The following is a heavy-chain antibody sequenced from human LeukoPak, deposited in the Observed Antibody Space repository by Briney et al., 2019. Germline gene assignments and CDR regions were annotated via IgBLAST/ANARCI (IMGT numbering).Heavy chain of an antibody. CDR3: ARDLGDY. V-gene: IGHV3-48*01. CDR2: ITSSSSTI. Sequence: PGGSLRLSCAASGFTFSTYNMNWVRQAPGKGLEWVSYITSSSSTIYYADSVKDRFTISRDNAKNSLYLQMNSLRAEDTALYYCARDLGDYWGQGTLVTVSS. D-gene: IGHD3-16*01. CDR1: GFTFSTYN. J-gene: IGHJ4*02.